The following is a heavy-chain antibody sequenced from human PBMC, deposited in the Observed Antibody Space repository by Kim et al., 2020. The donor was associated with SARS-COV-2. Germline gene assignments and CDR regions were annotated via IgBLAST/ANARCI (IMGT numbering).Heavy chain of an antibody. CDR3: ARDQNIARIAAGPNWFDP. D-gene: IGHD6-13*01. J-gene: IGHJ5*02. CDR1: GYTFTSYG. Sequence: ASVKVSCKASGYTFTSYGISWVRQAPGQGLEWMGWISAYNGNTNYAQKLQGRVTMTTDTSTSTAYMELRSLRSDDTAVYYCARDQNIARIAAGPNWFDPWGQGTLVTVSS. CDR2: ISAYNGNT. V-gene: IGHV1-18*04.